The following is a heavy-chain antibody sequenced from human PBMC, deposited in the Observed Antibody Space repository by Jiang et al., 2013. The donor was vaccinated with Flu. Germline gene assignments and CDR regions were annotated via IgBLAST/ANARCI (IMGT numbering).Heavy chain of an antibody. CDR3: ARDSQYIWENSHVYYYYGMDV. CDR2: IWFDGNKQ. V-gene: IGHV3-33*01. Sequence: VQLVESGGGVVQSGTSLTLSCAASGFGFSNYAMHWVRQAPGKGLEWVAVIWFDGNKQHYAESVKGRFTVSRDNSKNTVYLQMSSLRAEDTAIYYCARDSQYIWENSHVYYYYGMDVWGKGTTVTVSS. D-gene: IGHD3-16*01. CDR1: GFGFSNYA. J-gene: IGHJ6*04.